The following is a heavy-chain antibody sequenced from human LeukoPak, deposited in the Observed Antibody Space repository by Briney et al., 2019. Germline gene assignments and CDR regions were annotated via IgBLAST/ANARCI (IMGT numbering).Heavy chain of an antibody. Sequence: GGSLRLSCAASGFTFSSYAMHWVRQAPGKGLEWVAVISYDGSNKYYADSVKGRFTISRDNSKNTLYLQMNSLRAEDTAVYYCARIGMIAVAGDYWGQGTLVTVSS. V-gene: IGHV3-30-3*01. CDR1: GFTFSSYA. CDR2: ISYDGSNK. D-gene: IGHD6-19*01. CDR3: ARIGMIAVAGDY. J-gene: IGHJ4*02.